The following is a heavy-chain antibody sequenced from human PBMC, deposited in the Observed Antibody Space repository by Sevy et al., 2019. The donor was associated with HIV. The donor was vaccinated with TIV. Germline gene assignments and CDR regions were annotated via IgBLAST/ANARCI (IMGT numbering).Heavy chain of an antibody. Sequence: GGSLRLSCAASGFRFSDYAMHWVRQAPGRGLEWVSGISWNSVSLDYADSVKGRFTISRDNAKNSLYLQMNRLRSEDTALYYCAKDNRPATISNSSYYYYYGMDVWGQRTTVTVSS. CDR1: GFRFSDYA. CDR3: AKDNRPATISNSSYYYYYGMDV. D-gene: IGHD6-6*01. CDR2: ISWNSVSL. J-gene: IGHJ6*02. V-gene: IGHV3-9*01.